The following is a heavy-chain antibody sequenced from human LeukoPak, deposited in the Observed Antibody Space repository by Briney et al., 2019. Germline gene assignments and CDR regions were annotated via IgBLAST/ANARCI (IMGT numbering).Heavy chain of an antibody. Sequence: PSETLSLTCSVSGGSISGGGYYWSWIRQHPGKGLEWIGYIYYSGSTYYNPSLKSRVTMSIDTSKSQFSLQLSFVTVADTAVYYCARDLLHGDSHLFDLWGRGTLVTVSP. V-gene: IGHV4-31*03. CDR2: IYYSGST. CDR3: ARDLLHGDSHLFDL. J-gene: IGHJ2*01. CDR1: GGSISGGGYY. D-gene: IGHD4-17*01.